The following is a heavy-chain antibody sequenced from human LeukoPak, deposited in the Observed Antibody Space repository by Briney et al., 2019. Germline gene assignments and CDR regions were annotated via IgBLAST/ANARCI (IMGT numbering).Heavy chain of an antibody. CDR2: IYYSGSN. V-gene: IGHV4-39*01. Sequence: SQTLSLTCTLSGGSISSSGYYWGWIRQPPGKGLEWIGSIYYSGSNYYNPSLKSRVTISVDTSKNQFSLKLNSVTAADTAVYYCARQGYADFSSRPFDYWGQGTLVTVSS. CDR1: GGSISSSGYY. CDR3: ARQGYADFSSRPFDY. J-gene: IGHJ4*02. D-gene: IGHD4-17*01.